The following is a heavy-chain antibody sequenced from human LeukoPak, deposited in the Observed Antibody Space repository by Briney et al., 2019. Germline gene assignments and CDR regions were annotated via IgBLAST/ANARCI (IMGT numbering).Heavy chain of an antibody. CDR3: ARRGHGMDV. Sequence: SVKVSCKASGFTFTSSAVQWVRQARGQRLEWIGWIVVGSGNTNYAQKFQGRVTMTRDTSASTVYMELSSLRSEDTAVYYCARRGHGMDVWGQGTTVTVSS. V-gene: IGHV1-58*01. CDR2: IVVGSGNT. J-gene: IGHJ6*02. D-gene: IGHD3-10*01. CDR1: GFTFTSSA.